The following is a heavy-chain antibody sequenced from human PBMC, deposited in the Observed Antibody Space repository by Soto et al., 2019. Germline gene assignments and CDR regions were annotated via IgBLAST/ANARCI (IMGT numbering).Heavy chain of an antibody. V-gene: IGHV3-43*01. D-gene: IGHD2-15*01. J-gene: IGHJ4*02. CDR3: AKAGPAIGGNYFDY. Sequence: GSLRLSCAASGFTFDDYTMHWVRQAPGKGLEWVSLISWDGGSTYYADSVKGRFTISRDNSKNSLYLQVNSLRTEDTALYYCAKAGPAIGGNYFDYWGQGTLVTVSS. CDR2: ISWDGGST. CDR1: GFTFDDYT.